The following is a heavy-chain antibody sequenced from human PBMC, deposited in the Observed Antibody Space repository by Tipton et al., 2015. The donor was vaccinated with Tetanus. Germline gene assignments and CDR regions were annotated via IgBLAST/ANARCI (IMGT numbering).Heavy chain of an antibody. CDR2: ISHTGTTT. CDR1: GFTFSDYS. Sequence: SLRLSCTASGFTFSDYSMNWVRQAPGKGLEWISYISHTGTTTYYSASVMGRFTVSRDNTKNSLYLEINSLRAEDTAVYYCARSESRIAPRIPWGMDIWGQGTTVTVSS. J-gene: IGHJ6*02. D-gene: IGHD6-6*01. CDR3: ARSESRIAPRIPWGMDI. V-gene: IGHV3-11*01.